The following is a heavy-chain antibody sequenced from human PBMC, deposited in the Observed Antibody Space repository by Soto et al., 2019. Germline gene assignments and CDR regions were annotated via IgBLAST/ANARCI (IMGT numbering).Heavy chain of an antibody. CDR3: ARHNYGSGSTYFDY. D-gene: IGHD3-10*01. CDR2: IYYSGTT. Sequence: SETLSLTCAVSGGSFSPNYWAWIRQPPGKGLEWVGYIYYSGTTSYNPSLKSRVTISVETSNNQFSLKLNSMTAADTAVYYCARHNYGSGSTYFDYWGQGTLVTVSS. J-gene: IGHJ4*02. CDR1: GGSFSPNY. V-gene: IGHV4-59*08.